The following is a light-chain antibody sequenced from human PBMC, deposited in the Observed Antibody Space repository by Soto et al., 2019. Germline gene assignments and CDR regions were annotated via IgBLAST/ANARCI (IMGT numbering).Light chain of an antibody. CDR1: QSVSSY. CDR3: QQCSDWPLFT. V-gene: IGKV3-15*01. Sequence: EIVMTQSPATLSVSPGDTVILSCRASQSVSSYLAWYQHKPGQPPRLLIYGASTRASGVPARFSGSGSGTDFTLTISSLQSEAFAVYFCQQCSDWPLFTFGQGTRLEIK. J-gene: IGKJ5*01. CDR2: GAS.